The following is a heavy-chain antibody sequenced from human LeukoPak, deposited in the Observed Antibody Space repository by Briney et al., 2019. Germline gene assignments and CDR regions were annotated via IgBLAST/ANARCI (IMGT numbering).Heavy chain of an antibody. V-gene: IGHV4-31*03. Sequence: PSETLSLTCTVSGGSISSGGYYWSWIRQHPGKGLEWIGYIYYSGSTYYNPSLKSRVTISVDTSKNQFSLKLSSVTAADTAVYYCARGWISAGDYAYWGQGTLVTVSS. CDR2: IYYSGST. J-gene: IGHJ4*02. D-gene: IGHD4-17*01. CDR3: ARGWISAGDYAY. CDR1: GGSISSGGYY.